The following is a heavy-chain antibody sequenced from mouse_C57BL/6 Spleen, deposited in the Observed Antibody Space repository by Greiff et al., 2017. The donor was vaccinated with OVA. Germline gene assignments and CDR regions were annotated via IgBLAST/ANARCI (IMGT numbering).Heavy chain of an antibody. V-gene: IGHV1-80*01. Sequence: QVQLQQSGAELVKPGASVKISCKASGYAFSSYWMNWVKQRPGKGLEWIGQIYPGDGDTNYNGKFKGKATLTADKSSSTAYMQLSSLTSEGSAVYFCARDYYGSSYWYFDVWGTGTTVTVSS. CDR2: IYPGDGDT. D-gene: IGHD1-1*01. CDR3: ARDYYGSSYWYFDV. CDR1: GYAFSSYW. J-gene: IGHJ1*03.